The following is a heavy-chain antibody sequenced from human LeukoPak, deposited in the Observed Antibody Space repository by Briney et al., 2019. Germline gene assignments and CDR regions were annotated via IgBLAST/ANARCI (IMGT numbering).Heavy chain of an antibody. Sequence: GGSLRLSCVASGFTFSSYWMTWVRQAPGKGLEWVANIKTDGSQIYYVDSVKGRFTISRDNAKNSLYLQMNSLRAEDTAVYYCSKTIAVADPTDYWGQGTLVTVSS. V-gene: IGHV3-7*01. CDR2: IKTDGSQI. CDR1: GFTFSSYW. J-gene: IGHJ4*02. D-gene: IGHD6-19*01. CDR3: SKTIAVADPTDY.